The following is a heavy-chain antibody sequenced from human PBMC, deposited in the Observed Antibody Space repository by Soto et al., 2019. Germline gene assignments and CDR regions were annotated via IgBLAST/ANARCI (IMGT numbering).Heavy chain of an antibody. J-gene: IGHJ6*02. CDR3: AKDVNRDTAMVLYYYYYGIDV. Sequence: GGSLRLSCAVSGFTFSSYGIHWVRQAPGKGLEWVAVISYDGNNKYYADSVKGRFTISRDNSKNTLYLQMNSLRAEDTAVYYCAKDVNRDTAMVLYYYYYGIDVWGQGTTVTVSS. CDR2: ISYDGNNK. V-gene: IGHV3-30*18. D-gene: IGHD5-18*01. CDR1: GFTFSSYG.